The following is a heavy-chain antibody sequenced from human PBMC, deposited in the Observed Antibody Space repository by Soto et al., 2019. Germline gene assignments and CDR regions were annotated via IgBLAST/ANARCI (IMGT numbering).Heavy chain of an antibody. Sequence: SETLSLTCTFSGCNISSYYWSWIRQPPGKGLEWIGYIYYSGSTNYNPSLKSRVTISVDTSKNQFSLKLSSVTAADTAVYYCARHGQWLVTGYFYYGMDVWGQGTTVTVSS. D-gene: IGHD6-19*01. J-gene: IGHJ6*02. V-gene: IGHV4-59*08. CDR2: IYYSGST. CDR3: ARHGQWLVTGYFYYGMDV. CDR1: GCNISSYY.